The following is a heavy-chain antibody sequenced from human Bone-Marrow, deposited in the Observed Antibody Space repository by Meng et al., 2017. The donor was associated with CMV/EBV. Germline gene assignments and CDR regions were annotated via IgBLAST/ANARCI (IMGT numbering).Heavy chain of an antibody. Sequence: SGPTLVKPTQTLTLTCTFSGFSLSTSGVGVGWIRQPPGKALEWLALIYWYDDKRYSPSLKSRLTITKDTSKNQVFLTMTNMDPVDTATYYCAHRGAYYDFWSGYPTQDYFDYWGQGTRVTVSS. CDR1: GFSLSTSGVG. V-gene: IGHV2-5*01. D-gene: IGHD3-3*01. CDR2: IYWYDDK. CDR3: AHRGAYYDFWSGYPTQDYFDY. J-gene: IGHJ4*02.